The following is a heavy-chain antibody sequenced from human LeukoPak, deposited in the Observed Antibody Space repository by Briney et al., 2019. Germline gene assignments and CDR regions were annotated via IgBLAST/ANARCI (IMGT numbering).Heavy chain of an antibody. CDR2: IIPIFGTA. J-gene: IGHJ6*03. V-gene: IGHV1-69*05. Sequence: ASVKVSCKASGGTFSSYAISWVRQAPGQGLEWMGRIIPIFGTANYAQKFQGRVTITTDESTSTAYMELSSLRSEDTAVYYCARDRQKRAGYSSGWYYYYMDVWGKGTTVTVSS. CDR1: GGTFSSYA. D-gene: IGHD6-19*01. CDR3: ARDRQKRAGYSSGWYYYYMDV.